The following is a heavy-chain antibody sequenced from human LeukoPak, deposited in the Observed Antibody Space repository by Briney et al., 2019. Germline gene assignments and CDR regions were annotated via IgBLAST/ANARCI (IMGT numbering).Heavy chain of an antibody. V-gene: IGHV3-21*01. CDR1: GFTFSKYN. CDR3: ASLSGGDY. J-gene: IGHJ4*02. Sequence: GRSLRLSCAASGFTFSKYNMNWVRQAPGKGMEWVSCIIGGSSYIYYADSVKGRFTISRDNAKNSLYLQMNTLTAEDTAVYYCASLSGGDYWGQGALVTVSP. CDR2: IIGGSSYI. D-gene: IGHD3-10*01.